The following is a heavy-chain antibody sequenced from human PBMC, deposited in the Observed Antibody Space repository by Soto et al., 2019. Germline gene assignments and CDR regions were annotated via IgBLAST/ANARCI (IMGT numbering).Heavy chain of an antibody. V-gene: IGHV3-23*01. J-gene: IGHJ6*02. D-gene: IGHD3-3*01. CDR1: GFIFSDYA. CDR3: AKAGGDRLLSYVYFYYYGMDV. CDR2: ITGVNNRA. Sequence: EVQLLESGGDLEQPGGSLRLSCAASGFIFSDYAMSWVRQAPGKGLEWVSSITGVNNRAYYAASVQGRFTISRDNSRNTLYLQLNSLRAEDTAIYYCAKAGGDRLLSYVYFYYYGMDVWGQGTTVTVSS.